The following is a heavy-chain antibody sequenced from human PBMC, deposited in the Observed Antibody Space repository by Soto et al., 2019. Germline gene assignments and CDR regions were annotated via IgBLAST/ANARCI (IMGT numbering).Heavy chain of an antibody. Sequence: SETLSLTCAVSGDSIIGIYHWAWIRQPPGRSLEWIASIFHTGTTYYTPSLKSRVTISVDTSKNQFSLRLSSVTAADSAVYYCAGQRAYHGMDVWGRGTTVTVSS. J-gene: IGHJ6*02. CDR3: AGQRAYHGMDV. CDR2: IFHTGTT. V-gene: IGHV4-38-2*01. CDR1: GDSIIGIYH.